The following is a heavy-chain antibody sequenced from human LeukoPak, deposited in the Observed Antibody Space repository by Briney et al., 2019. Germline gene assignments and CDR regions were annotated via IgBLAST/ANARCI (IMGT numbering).Heavy chain of an antibody. Sequence: SETLSLTCAVYGGSFSGCYWSWIRQPPGKGLEWIGEVNHSGSTNYNPSLKSRVTISVDTSKNQFSLKLSSVTAADTAVYYCARVSPSVTTWVSRRNYFDYWGQGTLVTVSS. CDR2: VNHSGST. V-gene: IGHV4-34*01. CDR3: ARVSPSVTTWVSRRNYFDY. J-gene: IGHJ4*02. CDR1: GGSFSGCY. D-gene: IGHD4-17*01.